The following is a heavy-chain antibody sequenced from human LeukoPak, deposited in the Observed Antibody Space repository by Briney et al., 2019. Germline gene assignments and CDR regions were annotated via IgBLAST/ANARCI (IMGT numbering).Heavy chain of an antibody. CDR1: TSR. Sequence: SVKVSCKATSRISWVRQAPGQGLEWMGWIGTYGGDTYYAQKFQGRITVTTDTSTSTGYMELWNLRSDDTAVYYCARGLWNFYDDSGYNKDFDSWGQGTLVTVSS. D-gene: IGHD3-22*01. CDR3: ARGLWNFYDDSGYNKDFDS. CDR2: IGTYGGDT. V-gene: IGHV1-18*01. J-gene: IGHJ5*01.